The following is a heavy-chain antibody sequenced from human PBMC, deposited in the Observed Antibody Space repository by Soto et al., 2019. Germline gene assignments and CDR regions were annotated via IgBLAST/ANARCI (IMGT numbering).Heavy chain of an antibody. CDR2: IYYSGET. V-gene: IGHV4-59*01. D-gene: IGHD3-10*01. J-gene: IGHJ6*02. Sequence: QVQLQESGPGLVKPSETLSLTCTVSGYSISRYYRSWIRLSLGKGLEWIAYIYYSGETNYHPSVKSRVTISVDRAKSQISLKLSSVTAANTAVYYCARDQGGEFLKGSGMDVWCRGTTVTVSS. CDR1: GYSISRYY. CDR3: ARDQGGEFLKGSGMDV.